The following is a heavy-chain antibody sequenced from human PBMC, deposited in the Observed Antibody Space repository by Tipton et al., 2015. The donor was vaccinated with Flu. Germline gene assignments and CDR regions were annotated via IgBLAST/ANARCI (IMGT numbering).Heavy chain of an antibody. J-gene: IGHJ4*02. CDR2: IRSNAYGATT. Sequence: SLRLSCTGSGYIFSDFGVSWIRRAPGKGLEWVGFIRSNAYGATTEYAATVKGRFTVSRDDSKSIAYLQMNSLRDDDTAVYYCTRDSPGRMQLWFAYWGRGPLVTVSS. CDR3: TRDSPGRMQLWFAY. CDR1: GYIFSDFG. V-gene: IGHV3-49*03. D-gene: IGHD5-18*01.